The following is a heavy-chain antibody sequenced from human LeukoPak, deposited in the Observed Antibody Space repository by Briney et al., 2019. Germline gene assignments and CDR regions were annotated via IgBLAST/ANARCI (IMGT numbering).Heavy chain of an antibody. CDR2: IYYSGST. CDR3: ASRKSGSYFPSIDY. D-gene: IGHD1-26*01. V-gene: IGHV4-61*01. CDR1: GGPVCSSSYY. Sequence: SETLSLTCTVSGGPVCSSSYYWSWIRQPPGKGLEWIGYIYYSGSTNYNPSLKSRVTISVDTSKNQFSLKLSSVTAADTAVYYCASRKSGSYFPSIDYWGQGTLVTVSS. J-gene: IGHJ4*02.